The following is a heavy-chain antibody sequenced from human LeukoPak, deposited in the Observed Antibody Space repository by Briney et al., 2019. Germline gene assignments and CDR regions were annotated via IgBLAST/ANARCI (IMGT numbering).Heavy chain of an antibody. CDR3: ARISVAGTPLDVFDI. V-gene: IGHV3-7*01. Sequence: GGSLRLSCAASGFTFSSYWMNWARQAPGKGLEWVASINHNGNVNYYVDSVKGRFTISRDNAKNSLYLQMNSLRAEDTAVYYCARISVAGTPLDVFDIWGQGTMVTVSS. CDR2: INHNGNVN. D-gene: IGHD6-19*01. CDR1: GFTFSSYW. J-gene: IGHJ3*02.